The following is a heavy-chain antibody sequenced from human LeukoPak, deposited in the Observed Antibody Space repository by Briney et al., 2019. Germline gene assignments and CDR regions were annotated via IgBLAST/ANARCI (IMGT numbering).Heavy chain of an antibody. CDR3: ARRYYYDSSGYYYVY. CDR2: IIPIFGTA. Sequence: SVKVSCEASGGTFSSYAISWVRQAPGQGLEWMGGIIPIFGTANYAQEFQGRVTITADESTSTAYMELSSLRSEDTAVYYCARRYYYDSSGYYYVYWGQGTLVTVSS. V-gene: IGHV1-69*13. J-gene: IGHJ4*02. CDR1: GGTFSSYA. D-gene: IGHD3-22*01.